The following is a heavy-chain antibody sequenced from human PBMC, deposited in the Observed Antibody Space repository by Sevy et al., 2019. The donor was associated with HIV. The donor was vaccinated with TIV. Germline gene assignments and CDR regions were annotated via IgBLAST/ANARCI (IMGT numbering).Heavy chain of an antibody. J-gene: IGHJ4*02. D-gene: IGHD2-15*01. V-gene: IGHV1-18*01. Sequence: ASVKVSCKVSGYTFSSYRIHWVRQAPGQGLEWMGWISPHNGDTNYAQKLQGRVTMITDTSTSTAYMELRSLRSDDTAVYYCAIAYCSGGRCYSLAYWGQGTLVTVSS. CDR1: GYTFSSYR. CDR2: ISPHNGDT. CDR3: AIAYCSGGRCYSLAY.